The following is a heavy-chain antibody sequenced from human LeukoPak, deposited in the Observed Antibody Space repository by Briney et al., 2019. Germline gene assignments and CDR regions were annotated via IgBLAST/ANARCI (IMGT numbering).Heavy chain of an antibody. J-gene: IGHJ5*02. D-gene: IGHD3-10*01. CDR1: GGSISSGSYY. Sequence: SQTLSLTCTVSGGSISSGSYYWSWSRQPAGKGLEWIGRIYTSGSTNYNPSLKSRVTISVDTSKNQFSLKLSSVTAADTAVYYCARAHRAPNGSGRYNWFDPWGQGTLVTVSS. CDR3: ARAHRAPNGSGRYNWFDP. V-gene: IGHV4-61*02. CDR2: IYTSGST.